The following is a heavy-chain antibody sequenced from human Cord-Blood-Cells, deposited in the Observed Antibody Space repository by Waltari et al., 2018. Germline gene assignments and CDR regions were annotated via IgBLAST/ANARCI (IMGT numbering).Heavy chain of an antibody. CDR3: ATLAGLNDY. Sequence: QVQLVESGGGVVQHGRSLRLSCAASGFTFSSYGMHWVRQAPGKGLEWVAVISYDGSNKYYADSVKGRFTISRDNSKNTLYLQMNSLRAEDTAVYYCATLAGLNDYWGQGTLVTVSS. V-gene: IGHV3-30*03. J-gene: IGHJ4*02. CDR1: GFTFSSYG. CDR2: ISYDGSNK.